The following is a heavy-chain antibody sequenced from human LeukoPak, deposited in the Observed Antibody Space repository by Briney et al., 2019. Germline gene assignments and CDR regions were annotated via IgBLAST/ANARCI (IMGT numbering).Heavy chain of an antibody. CDR1: GFTFSSYG. Sequence: GGSLRLSCAASGFTFSSYGMHWVRQAPGKGLEWVAFIRYDAYDKYHADSVKGRFTISRDNPKNTLYRQMNSLRAEDSAVYYCAKVPYCSTTSCYREPLDYWGQGTLVTVSS. V-gene: IGHV3-30*02. CDR2: IRYDAYDK. D-gene: IGHD2-2*02. J-gene: IGHJ4*02. CDR3: AKVPYCSTTSCYREPLDY.